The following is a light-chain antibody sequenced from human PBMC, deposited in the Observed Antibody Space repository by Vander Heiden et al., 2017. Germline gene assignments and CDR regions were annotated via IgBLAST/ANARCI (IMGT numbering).Light chain of an antibody. CDR3: QQSDSTPPRT. Sequence: DIQMTQSPSSLSASVGDRVTITCRASQSISSYLNWYQQKPGKAPKLLIYAASSLQSGVPSRFSGSGYGTDFTLTISSRQPEDFATYYCQQSDSTPPRTFGQGTKLEIK. J-gene: IGKJ2*01. CDR2: AAS. CDR1: QSISSY. V-gene: IGKV1-39*01.